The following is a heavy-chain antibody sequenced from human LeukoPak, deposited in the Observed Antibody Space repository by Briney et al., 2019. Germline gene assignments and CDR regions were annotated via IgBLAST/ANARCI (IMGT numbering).Heavy chain of an antibody. Sequence: PGGSLRLSCAASRFNFSTYAMTWVRQAPGKGLEWVSTITDSGASTYYADSVKGRFTISRDNSRTTVYLQMNSLRAEDTAVYYCAKGGTVVARLIASDWGQGTLVTVSS. CDR1: RFNFSTYA. CDR2: ITDSGAST. CDR3: AKGGTVVARLIASD. D-gene: IGHD5-12*01. J-gene: IGHJ4*02. V-gene: IGHV3-23*01.